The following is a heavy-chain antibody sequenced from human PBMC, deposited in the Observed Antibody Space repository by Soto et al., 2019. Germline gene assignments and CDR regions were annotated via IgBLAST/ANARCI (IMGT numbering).Heavy chain of an antibody. D-gene: IGHD6-13*01. Sequence: PVGSLRLSCAASGFTFSSYWMSWVRQAPGKGLEWVANIKQDGSEKYYVDSVKDRFTISRDNAKNSLYLQMNSLRAEDTAVYYCARELPNSSSWYHYYYYGMDVWGQGTTVTVSS. CDR1: GFTFSSYW. CDR2: IKQDGSEK. V-gene: IGHV3-7*01. CDR3: ARELPNSSSWYHYYYYGMDV. J-gene: IGHJ6*02.